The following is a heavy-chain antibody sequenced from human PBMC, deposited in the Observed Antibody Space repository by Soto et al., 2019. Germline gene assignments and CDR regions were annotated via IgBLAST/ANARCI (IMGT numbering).Heavy chain of an antibody. CDR2: ISSSGSTI. CDR3: ARVMVRGVGALNWFDP. V-gene: IGHV3-48*03. Sequence: GGSLRLSRAASGFTFSSYEMNGVRQAPGKGLEWVSYISSSGSTIYYADSVKGRFTISRDNAKNSLYLQMNSLRAEDTAVYYCARVMVRGVGALNWFDPWGQGTLVTVSS. D-gene: IGHD3-10*01. CDR1: GFTFSSYE. J-gene: IGHJ5*02.